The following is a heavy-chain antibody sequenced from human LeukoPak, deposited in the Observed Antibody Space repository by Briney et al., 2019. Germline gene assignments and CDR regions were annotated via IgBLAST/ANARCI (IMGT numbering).Heavy chain of an antibody. J-gene: IGHJ4*02. D-gene: IGHD2-2*01. CDR3: ARQGPLGYCSSPSCFPSFDY. V-gene: IGHV5-51*01. CDR2: IYPGDSDT. CDR1: GYNFTNYW. Sequence: GESLKISCKGSGYNFTNYWIAWVRQMPGKGLEWMGIIYPGDSDTRYSPSFQGQVTISTDKSISTAYLQWSSLKASDTVIYYCARQGPLGYCSSPSCFPSFDYWGQGTLVTVSS.